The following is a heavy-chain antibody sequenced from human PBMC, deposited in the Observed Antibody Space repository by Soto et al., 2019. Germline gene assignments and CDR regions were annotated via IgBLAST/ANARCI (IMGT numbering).Heavy chain of an antibody. Sequence: PSETLSLTCTVSGGSISSSSYYWGWIRQHPGKGLEWIGSIYYSGSTYYNPSLKSRVTISVDTSKNQFSLKLSSVTAADTAVYYCYGSGQYYYYGMDVWGQGTTVTVSS. CDR1: GGSISSSSYY. CDR2: IYYSGST. CDR3: YGSGQYYYYGMDV. J-gene: IGHJ6*02. D-gene: IGHD3-10*01. V-gene: IGHV4-39*01.